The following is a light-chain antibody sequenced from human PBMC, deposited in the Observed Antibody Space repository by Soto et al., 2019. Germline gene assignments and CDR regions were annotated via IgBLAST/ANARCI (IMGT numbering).Light chain of an antibody. CDR2: DAS. V-gene: IGKV3-11*01. CDR1: QSVSGY. CDR3: QQRSDWPRT. Sequence: EIVLTQSPVALSLSPGERATLSCRASQSVSGYLAWYQQRPGQAPRLLIDDASNRATGIPARFSGSGSGTAFTLTISSLEPEDFAVYYCQQRSDWPRTFGGGNKVEIK. J-gene: IGKJ4*01.